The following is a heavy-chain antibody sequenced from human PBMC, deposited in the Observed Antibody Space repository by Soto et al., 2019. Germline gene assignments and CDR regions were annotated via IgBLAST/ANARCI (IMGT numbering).Heavy chain of an antibody. CDR3: ARDLAPVDY. CDR2: ISAYNGNT. Sequence: QIQLVQSGAEVKKPGASVKVSCKASGYTFSSYHITWVRQAPGQGLEWMGWISAYNGNTNYAHNLQGRVTMTTDPSTSTAYMELRSLRSDDTAVYYCARDLAPVDYWGQGTLVTVSS. J-gene: IGHJ4*02. CDR1: GYTFSSYH. V-gene: IGHV1-18*01.